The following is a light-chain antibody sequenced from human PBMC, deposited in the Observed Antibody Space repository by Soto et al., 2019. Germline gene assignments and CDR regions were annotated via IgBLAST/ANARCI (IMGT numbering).Light chain of an antibody. CDR1: SSDVGGYNY. CDR2: GVS. CDR3: NSYTSSKTQV. Sequence: QSALTQPASVSGSPGQSITISCTGTSSDVGGYNYVSWYQHHPGKAPKLMIYGVSNRPSGVSNRFSGSKSGNTASLTISGLQAEDEADYYCNSYTSSKTQVFGTGTKVTVL. V-gene: IGLV2-14*03. J-gene: IGLJ1*01.